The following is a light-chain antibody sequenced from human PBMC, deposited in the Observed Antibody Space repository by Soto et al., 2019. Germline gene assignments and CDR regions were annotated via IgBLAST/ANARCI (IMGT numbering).Light chain of an antibody. CDR1: SSNIGRNP. CDR3: AAWDDNVYV. CDR2: LNT. J-gene: IGLJ1*01. Sequence: QSVLTQPPSASGTPGQRVIISCSGGSSNIGRNPVNWYQKFPGTAPKLLISLNTQRPSGVPDRFSGSKSGTSASLAISGLRSEDEADHYCAAWDDNVYVFGTGTKVTVL. V-gene: IGLV1-44*01.